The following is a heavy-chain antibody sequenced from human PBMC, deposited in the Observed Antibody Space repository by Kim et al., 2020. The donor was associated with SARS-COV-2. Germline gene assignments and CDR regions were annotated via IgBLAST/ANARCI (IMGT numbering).Heavy chain of an antibody. CDR2: IYYSGST. CDR3: ARHRSSGSGLWQPNWFDP. V-gene: IGHV4-39*01. J-gene: IGHJ5*02. D-gene: IGHD3-10*01. Sequence: SETLSLTCTVSGGSISSSSYYWGWIRQPPGKGLEWIGSIYYSGSTYYNPSLKSRVTISVDTSKNQFSLKLSSVTAADTAVYYCARHRSSGSGLWQPNWFDPWGQGTLVTVSS. CDR1: GGSISSSSYY.